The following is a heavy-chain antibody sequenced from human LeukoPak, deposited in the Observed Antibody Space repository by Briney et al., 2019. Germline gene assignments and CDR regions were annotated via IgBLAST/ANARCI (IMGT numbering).Heavy chain of an antibody. CDR1: GFTFSSYW. D-gene: IGHD6-19*01. V-gene: IGHV3-7*01. CDR3: ARAREITVSGTDYFDF. Sequence: GGSLRLSCAASGFTFSSYWMTWVRQAPGKGLEWVANIKHDGSGPSYLDSVKGRFTISRDNARSSLSLQLTGLRDEDTAVYYCARAREITVSGTDYFDFWGQGTLVTVSS. J-gene: IGHJ4*02. CDR2: IKHDGSGP.